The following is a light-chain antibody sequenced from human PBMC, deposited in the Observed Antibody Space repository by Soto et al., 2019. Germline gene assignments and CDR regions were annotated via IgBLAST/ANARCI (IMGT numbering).Light chain of an antibody. J-gene: IGKJ2*01. V-gene: IGKV3-15*01. CDR2: GAS. CDR3: HQYNKWPPYT. Sequence: EIVMTQSPATLSVSPGERATLSCRASENVITNLAWFQQKPGQAPSLLVYGASTRTTGIPARFSHRGSGTEFTLTISSLQSEDFAVYFCHQYNKWPPYTFGQGTKLDIK. CDR1: ENVITN.